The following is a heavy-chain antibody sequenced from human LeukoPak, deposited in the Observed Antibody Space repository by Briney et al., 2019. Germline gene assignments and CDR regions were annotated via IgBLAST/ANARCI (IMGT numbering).Heavy chain of an antibody. V-gene: IGHV1-2*02. Sequence: ASVKVSCKASGYTFTGYYMHWVRQVPGQGLEWMGWINPNSGGTNYAQKFQGRVTMTRDTSISTAYMELSRLRSDDTAVYYCARVAITMVRGVIGYWGQGILVTVSS. J-gene: IGHJ4*02. CDR2: INPNSGGT. CDR1: GYTFTGYY. CDR3: ARVAITMVRGVIGY. D-gene: IGHD3-10*01.